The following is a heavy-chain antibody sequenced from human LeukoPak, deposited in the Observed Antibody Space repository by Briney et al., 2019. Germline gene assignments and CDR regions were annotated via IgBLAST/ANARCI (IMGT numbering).Heavy chain of an antibody. Sequence: GGSLRLSCAASGFTFSSYGMHWVRQAPGKGLEWVAFIRYDGSSEYYADSVKGRFTISRDNSKNTLYLQMNSLRAEDTAVYYCAKDPSSRDIVVVPAAIFLDYWGQGTLVTVSS. CDR2: IRYDGSSE. D-gene: IGHD2-2*01. CDR1: GFTFSSYG. J-gene: IGHJ4*02. CDR3: AKDPSSRDIVVVPAAIFLDY. V-gene: IGHV3-30*02.